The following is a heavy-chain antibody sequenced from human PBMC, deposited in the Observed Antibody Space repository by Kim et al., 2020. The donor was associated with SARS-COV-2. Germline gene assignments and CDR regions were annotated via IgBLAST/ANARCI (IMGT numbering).Heavy chain of an antibody. J-gene: IGHJ6*03. D-gene: IGHD2-2*01. CDR2: IIPIFGTA. CDR1: GGTFSSYA. Sequence: SVKVSCKASGGTFSSYAISWVRQAPGQGLEWMGGIIPIFGTANYAQKFQGRVTITADESTSTAYMELSSLRSEDTAVYYCARGPTSEYQLLWGLRRDYYYYYYMDVWGKGTTVTVSS. V-gene: IGHV1-69*13. CDR3: ARGPTSEYQLLWGLRRDYYYYYYMDV.